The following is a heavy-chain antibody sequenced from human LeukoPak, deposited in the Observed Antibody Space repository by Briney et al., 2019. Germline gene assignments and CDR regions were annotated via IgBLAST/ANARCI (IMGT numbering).Heavy chain of an antibody. V-gene: IGHV4-59*01. J-gene: IGHJ4*02. CDR1: GGSISSYY. D-gene: IGHD4-17*01. CDR3: ARRDYGDYVLDY. CDR2: IYYSGST. Sequence: SETLSLTCTASGGSISSYYWSWIRQPPGKGLEWIGYIYYSGSTNYNPSLKSRVTISVDTSKNQFSLKLSSVTAADTAVYYCARRDYGDYVLDYWGQGTLVTVSS.